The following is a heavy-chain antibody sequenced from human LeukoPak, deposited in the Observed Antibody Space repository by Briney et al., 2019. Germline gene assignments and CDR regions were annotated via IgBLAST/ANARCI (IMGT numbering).Heavy chain of an antibody. CDR3: VNQISGWVY. V-gene: IGHV3-64D*06. Sequence: GGSLRLSCSAFGFTFSDLAMHWVRQAPGKGPEYVSGITRNGDRKFYADSVKGRFTISRDNSKNTLYLQMSSLNPEDTSVYYCVNQISGWVYWGQGTLVTVSS. CDR1: GFTFSDLA. CDR2: ITRNGDRK. D-gene: IGHD6-19*01. J-gene: IGHJ4*02.